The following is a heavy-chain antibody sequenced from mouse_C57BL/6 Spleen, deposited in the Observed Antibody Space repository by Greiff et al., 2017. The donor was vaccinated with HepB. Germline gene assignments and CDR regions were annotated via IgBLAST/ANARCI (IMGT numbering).Heavy chain of an antibody. D-gene: IGHD2-2*01. Sequence: QVQLQQPGAELVKPGASVKMSCKASGYTFTSYWITWVKQRPGQGLEWVGDIYPGSGSTNYNEKFKSKAPLTVDTSSSTAYMQLSSLTSEDSAVYYCASYSYGYFYYYAMDYWGQGTSVTVSS. CDR2: IYPGSGST. V-gene: IGHV1-55*01. CDR1: GYTFTSYW. J-gene: IGHJ4*01. CDR3: ASYSYGYFYYYAMDY.